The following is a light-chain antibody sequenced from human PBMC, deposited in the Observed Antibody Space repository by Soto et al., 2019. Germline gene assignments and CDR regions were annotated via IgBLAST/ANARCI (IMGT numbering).Light chain of an antibody. CDR2: RDK. J-gene: IGLJ2*01. CDR3: QVWDTNTGI. Sequence: SYELTQSLSVSVAQGQTARITCGGNNIGSKILHWYQQRPGQAPVVVIYRDKYRPSGIPERFSGSNSGNTATPTITRAQAGDEADYYCQVWDTNTGIFGGGTKVTVL. CDR1: NIGSKI. V-gene: IGLV3-9*01.